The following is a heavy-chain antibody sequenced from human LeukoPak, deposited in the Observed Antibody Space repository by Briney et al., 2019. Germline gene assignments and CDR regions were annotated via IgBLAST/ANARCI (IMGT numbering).Heavy chain of an antibody. CDR3: AKVDXXFXASXWTVYFYAMDV. CDR1: GYTFTSYG. D-gene: IGHD1-1*01. CDR2: ISAYNGNT. V-gene: IGHV1-18*01. J-gene: IGHJ6*02. Sequence: ASVKVSCKASGYTFTSYGISWVRQAPGQGLEWMGWISAYNGNTNYAQKFQGRVTMTTDTSTSTAYMELRSLRSDDTAVYYCAKVDXXFXASXWTVYFYAMDVWGQGTTVTVSS.